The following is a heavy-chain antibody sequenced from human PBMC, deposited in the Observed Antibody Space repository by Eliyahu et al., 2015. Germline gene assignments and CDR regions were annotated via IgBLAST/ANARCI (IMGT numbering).Heavy chain of an antibody. CDR3: ARGEYDSSGYYYVSTYFDY. V-gene: IGHV3-21*01. J-gene: IGHJ4*02. CDR1: GFXFSXXS. CDR2: ISSSSSYI. D-gene: IGHD3-22*01. Sequence: EVQLVESGGGLVKPGGSLRLSCAASGFXFSXXSMNWVRQAPGKGLEWVSSISSSSSYIYYADSVKGRFTISRDNAKNSLYLQMNSLRAEDTAVYYCARGEYDSSGYYYVSTYFDYWGQGTLVTVSS.